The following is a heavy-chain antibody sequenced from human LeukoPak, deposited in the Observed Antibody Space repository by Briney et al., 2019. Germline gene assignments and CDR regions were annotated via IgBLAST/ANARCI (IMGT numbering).Heavy chain of an antibody. CDR3: ARDNDFWSGTTEFDY. CDR2: IKPDGSIK. D-gene: IGHD3-3*01. V-gene: IGHV3-7*01. CDR1: GFTFSTYW. Sequence: GGSLRLSCSASGFTFSTYWMTWVRQAPGKGLEWVANIKPDGSIKNYVDSVKGRFTISRDNAKNTLYLQMNSLRAEDTAVYYCARDNDFWSGTTEFDYWGQGTLVTVSS. J-gene: IGHJ4*02.